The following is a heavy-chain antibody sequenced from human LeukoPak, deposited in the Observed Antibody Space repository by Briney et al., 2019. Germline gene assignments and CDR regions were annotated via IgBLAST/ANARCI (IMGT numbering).Heavy chain of an antibody. V-gene: IGHV1-2*02. CDR2: INPNSGGT. CDR3: ARDPRRYNWFDP. J-gene: IGHJ5*02. Sequence: ASVKVSCKASGYTFTGYYMHWVRQAPGQGLAWMGWINPNSGGTNYAQKFQGRVTMTRDTSISTAYMELSRLRSDDTAVYYCARDPRRYNWFDPWGQGTLVTVSS. CDR1: GYTFTGYY.